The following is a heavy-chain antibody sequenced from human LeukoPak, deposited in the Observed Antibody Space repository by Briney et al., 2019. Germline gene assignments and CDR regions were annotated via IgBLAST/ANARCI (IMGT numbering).Heavy chain of an antibody. Sequence: ASVKVSCKASGYTFTSYGISWVRQAPGQGLEWMGWISAYNGNTNYAQKLQGRVTMTTDTSTSTAYMELRSLRSDDTAVYYCARVGALYGEQEGVNYWGQGTLVTVSS. V-gene: IGHV1-18*01. J-gene: IGHJ4*02. CDR1: GYTFTSYG. CDR2: ISAYNGNT. CDR3: ARVGALYGEQEGVNY. D-gene: IGHD2/OR15-2a*01.